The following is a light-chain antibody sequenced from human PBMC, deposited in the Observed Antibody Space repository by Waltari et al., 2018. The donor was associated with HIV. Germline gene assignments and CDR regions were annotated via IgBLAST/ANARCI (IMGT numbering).Light chain of an antibody. CDR1: KLGDKY. CDR2: QDA. CDR3: QAWDSSTVV. Sequence: SYELTQPPSVSVSPGQTASITCSGDKLGDKYVCWYQQKPGQSPVLVIYQDAKRPSGIPERFSGSNAGNTATLTISGTQAMDEADYYCQAWDSSTVVFGGGTKLTVL. V-gene: IGLV3-1*01. J-gene: IGLJ2*01.